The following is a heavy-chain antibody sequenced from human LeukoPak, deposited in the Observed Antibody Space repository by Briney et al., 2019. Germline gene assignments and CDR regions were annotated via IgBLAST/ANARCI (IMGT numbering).Heavy chain of an antibody. Sequence: GSSVKVSCKASGGTFSSYAISWVRQAPGQGLEWMGRIIPIFGIANYAQKFQGRVTITADKSTSTAYMELSNLRSEDTAVYYCARVPETAYYYDSSGYEFDHWGQGTLVTVSS. V-gene: IGHV1-69*04. CDR2: IIPIFGIA. CDR3: ARVPETAYYYDSSGYEFDH. J-gene: IGHJ4*02. D-gene: IGHD3-22*01. CDR1: GGTFSSYA.